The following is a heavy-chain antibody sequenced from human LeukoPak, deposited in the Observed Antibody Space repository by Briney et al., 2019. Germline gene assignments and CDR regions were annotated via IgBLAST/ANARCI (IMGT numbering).Heavy chain of an antibody. Sequence: ASVKVSCKASGYTLTSYGISWVRQAPGQGLEWMGWISAYNGNTNYAQKLQGRVTMTTDTSTSTAYMELRSLRSDDTAVYYCARVGYCTGGSCSLNYNWFDPWGQGTLVPVSS. CDR1: GYTLTSYG. J-gene: IGHJ5*02. CDR3: ARVGYCTGGSCSLNYNWFDP. V-gene: IGHV1-18*01. D-gene: IGHD2-15*01. CDR2: ISAYNGNT.